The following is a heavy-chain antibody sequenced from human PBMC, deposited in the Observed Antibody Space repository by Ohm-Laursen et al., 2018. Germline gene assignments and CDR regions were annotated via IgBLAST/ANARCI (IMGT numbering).Heavy chain of an antibody. CDR1: GFTFSDYA. CDR3: TKAYGIRVEAAIDSFDF. Sequence: SLRLSCAASGFTFSDYAMHWVRQAPGKGLEWVSYIRRNSGSICYADSVKGRFTISRDNARNSLYLQMNRLRAEDTAVYYCTKAYGIRVEAAIDSFDFWGQGTLVTVSS. D-gene: IGHD2-15*01. J-gene: IGHJ4*02. V-gene: IGHV3-9*01. CDR2: IRRNSGSI.